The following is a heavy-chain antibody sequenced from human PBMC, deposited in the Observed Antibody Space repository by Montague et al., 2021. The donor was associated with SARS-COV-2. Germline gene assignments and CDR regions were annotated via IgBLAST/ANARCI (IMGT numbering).Heavy chain of an antibody. J-gene: IGHJ5*02. CDR2: MHFTGKT. Sequence: SETLSLTCSVSGDSITNHYWSWIRQPAGKGLEWIGRMHFTGKTIFSPFFSSRLTMSADTSKNQFSLKLTSVTAADTAIYFCARDRFDFGAGRQGTIDLWGQGTLVTVSS. V-gene: IGHV4-4*07. D-gene: IGHD3-10*01. CDR1: GDSITNHY. CDR3: ARDRFDFGAGRQGTIDL.